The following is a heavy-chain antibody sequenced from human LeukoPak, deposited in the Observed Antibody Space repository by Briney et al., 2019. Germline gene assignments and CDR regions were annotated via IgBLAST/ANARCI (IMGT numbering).Heavy chain of an antibody. Sequence: GGSLRLSCAASGFTVSSNYMSGVRQAPGEGVEWVSVIYSGGRTYYTDSVKGRFTISRANSKKTLYLQMNSLRPEHTAVYYCSTEWIDSSGYYQSGGDAFDIRGQGTMVTVSS. CDR1: GFTVSSNY. D-gene: IGHD3-22*01. CDR3: STEWIDSSGYYQSGGDAFDI. J-gene: IGHJ3*02. V-gene: IGHV3-53*01. CDR2: IYSGGRT.